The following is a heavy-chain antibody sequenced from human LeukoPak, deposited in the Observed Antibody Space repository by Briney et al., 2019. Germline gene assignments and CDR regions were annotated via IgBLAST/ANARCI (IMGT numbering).Heavy chain of an antibody. CDR3: ANSPYGDWSFDF. CDR2: IRYHGRDK. Sequence: GGSLRLSCAASGFTSSSYGMHWVRQAPGEGLEWVAFIRYHGRDKYYGDSVKGRFTISRDNSRNTLYLQMDSLRGEDTAVYYCANSPYGDWSFDFWGQGTLVTVSS. CDR1: GFTSSSYG. J-gene: IGHJ4*02. D-gene: IGHD4-17*01. V-gene: IGHV3-30*02.